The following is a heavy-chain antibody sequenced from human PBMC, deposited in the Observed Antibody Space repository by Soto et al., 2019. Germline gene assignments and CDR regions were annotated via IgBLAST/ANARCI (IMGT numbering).Heavy chain of an antibody. D-gene: IGHD3-16*02. CDR1: GGSFSGYY. Sequence: PSETLSLTCAVYGGSFSGYYWSWIRQPPGKGLEWIGEINHSGSTNYNPSLKSRVTIPVDTSKNQFSLKLSSVTAADTAVYYCARGRGVWGSYHYNWFDPWGQGTLVTVSS. CDR3: ARGRGVWGSYHYNWFDP. J-gene: IGHJ5*02. V-gene: IGHV4-34*01. CDR2: INHSGST.